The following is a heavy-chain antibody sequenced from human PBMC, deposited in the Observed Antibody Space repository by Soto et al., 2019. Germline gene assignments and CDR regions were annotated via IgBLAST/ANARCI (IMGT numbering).Heavy chain of an antibody. D-gene: IGHD3-10*01. V-gene: IGHV4-34*01. Sequence: QGPLQPWGAGLLKPSETLSLTCAVYGGSFSGYYWSWIRQPPGKGLEWIGEINHSASTHYNPSLTTRVIISVDTSKNPFFLKLISVSTADTAVYYCARVVRGGIEYYYYMDVWGKGTTVTVSS. CDR2: INHSAST. CDR3: ARVVRGGIEYYYYMDV. J-gene: IGHJ6*03. CDR1: GGSFSGYY.